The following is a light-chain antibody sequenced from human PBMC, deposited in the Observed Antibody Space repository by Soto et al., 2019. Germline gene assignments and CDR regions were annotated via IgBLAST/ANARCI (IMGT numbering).Light chain of an antibody. J-gene: IGKJ1*01. CDR3: QQNSNLQAT. V-gene: IGKV3-11*01. CDR1: QSVSTY. Sequence: EIVLTQSPATLSLSPGDRATLSCRASQSVSTYINWFQQKPGQPPRLLIYEASTRVTGIPDRFSGSGSGTDFSLTISRLEPEDYAVYYCQQNSNLQATFGQGTKLHIK. CDR2: EAS.